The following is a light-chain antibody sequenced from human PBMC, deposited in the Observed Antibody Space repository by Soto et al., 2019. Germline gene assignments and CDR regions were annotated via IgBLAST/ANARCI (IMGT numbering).Light chain of an antibody. J-gene: IGKJ4*01. CDR3: QQSYSTPPT. Sequence: DIQMTQSPYSLSASVGGRVTISCRASRSIRSYLNWYQQKPGKAPNVLIYAASSLQSGVPSRFSGSGSGTDFTLTISSLQPEDFATYYCQQSYSTPPTFGGGTKVDIK. CDR2: AAS. V-gene: IGKV1-39*01. CDR1: RSIRSY.